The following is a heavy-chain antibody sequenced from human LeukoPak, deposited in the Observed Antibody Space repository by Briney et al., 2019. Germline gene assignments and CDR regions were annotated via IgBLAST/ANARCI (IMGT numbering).Heavy chain of an antibody. Sequence: GGSLTLSCAASGFTLRGYSLSWVRQAPGKGLEWVSFITSTSSDMLYADSVKGRFTVSRDNAKNTLYLQMDSLTAEDTAVYFCARVAGHYFDYWGQGSLVTVSS. J-gene: IGHJ4*02. V-gene: IGHV3-21*04. CDR3: ARVAGHYFDY. CDR1: GFTLRGYS. CDR2: ITSTSSDM.